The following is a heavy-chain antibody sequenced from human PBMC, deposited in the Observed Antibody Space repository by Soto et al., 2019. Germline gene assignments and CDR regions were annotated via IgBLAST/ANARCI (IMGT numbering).Heavy chain of an antibody. CDR2: SIPIVGTA. V-gene: IGHV1-69*01. J-gene: IGHJ2*01. CDR3: ARSPFCSSTSCSYWYFDL. D-gene: IGHD2-2*01. CDR1: GGTFSSYA. Sequence: QVQLVQSGAEVKKPGSSVKVSCKASGGTFSSYAISWVRQAPGQGLEWMGGSIPIVGTANYAQKFQGRVTITADESTSPAYMELSSLRSEDTAVYCCARSPFCSSTSCSYWYFDLWGRGTLVTVSS.